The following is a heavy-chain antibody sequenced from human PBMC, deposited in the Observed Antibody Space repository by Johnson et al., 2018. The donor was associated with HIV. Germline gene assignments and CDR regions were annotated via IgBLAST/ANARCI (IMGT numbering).Heavy chain of an antibody. CDR3: ARDLNRYYYGSVKAFDI. D-gene: IGHD3-10*01. Sequence: QVQLVESGGGVVQPGKSLTLSCAASGFTFSSMHWDRQAPGKGLEWVAVISYDGSNKYYADSVKGRFTLSRDNSKNTLYRQMNSLRAEDTAVYYCARDLNRYYYGSVKAFDIWGQGTMVTVSS. CDR2: ISYDGSNK. J-gene: IGHJ3*02. V-gene: IGHV3-30*04. CDR1: GFTFSS.